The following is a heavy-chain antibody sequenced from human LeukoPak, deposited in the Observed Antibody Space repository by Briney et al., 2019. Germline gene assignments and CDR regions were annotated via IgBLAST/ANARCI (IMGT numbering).Heavy chain of an antibody. CDR3: ANEFYGSGSLDY. CDR1: GGTFSSYA. V-gene: IGHV1-69*05. D-gene: IGHD3-10*01. Sequence: SVKVSCKASGGTFSSYAISWVRQAPGQGLEWMGGIIPIFGTANYAQKFQGRVTITTDESTSTAYMELSSLRSEDTAVYYCANEFYGSGSLDYWGQGTLVTVSS. CDR2: IIPIFGTA. J-gene: IGHJ4*02.